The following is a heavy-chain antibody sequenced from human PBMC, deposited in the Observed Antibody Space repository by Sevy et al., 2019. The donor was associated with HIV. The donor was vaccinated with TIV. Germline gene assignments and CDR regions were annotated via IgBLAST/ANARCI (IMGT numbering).Heavy chain of an antibody. CDR1: GFTFAKYS. V-gene: IGHV3-23*01. J-gene: IGHJ4*02. CDR2: FSFGCGRI. CDR3: AREGCTQPHDY. Sequence: GGSLRLSCAASGFTFAKYSMSWLRQAPGKGLEWVSTFSFGCGRINYADSVKGRFTISRDDSRNTLYLQMNSLRAEDTATYFCAREGCTQPHDYWGQGTLVTVSS.